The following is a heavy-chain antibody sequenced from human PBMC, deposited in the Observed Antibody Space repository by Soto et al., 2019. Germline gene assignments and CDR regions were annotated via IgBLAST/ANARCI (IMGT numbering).Heavy chain of an antibody. CDR1: GFAVIDNY. CDR3: AREWRNYFDS. J-gene: IGHJ4*02. D-gene: IGHD3-3*01. V-gene: IGHV3-66*01. Sequence: GGFLRLSCAASGFAVIDNYMSWVRQAPGKGLEWVSFIYSDGSTYYADSVKDRFTISRDNSENTVSLQMSSLRVDDTALYYCAREWRNYFDSWGRGTLVTVSS. CDR2: IYSDGST.